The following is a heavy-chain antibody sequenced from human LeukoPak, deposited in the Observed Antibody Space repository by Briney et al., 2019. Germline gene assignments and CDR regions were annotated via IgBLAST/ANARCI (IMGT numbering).Heavy chain of an antibody. Sequence: GGSLRLSCAASGFTFSSYAMSWVRQAPGKGLGWVSVISGSGGSTYYADSVKGRFTISRDNFKNTLYPQMNSLRAEDTAVYYCAKGFLWGIAAAGNYFDYWGQGTLVTVSS. CDR3: AKGFLWGIAAAGNYFDY. CDR2: ISGSGGST. D-gene: IGHD6-13*01. V-gene: IGHV3-23*01. J-gene: IGHJ4*02. CDR1: GFTFSSYA.